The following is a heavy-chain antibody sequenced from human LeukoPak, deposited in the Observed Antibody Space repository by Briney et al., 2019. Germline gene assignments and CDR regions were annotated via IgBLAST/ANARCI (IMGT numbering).Heavy chain of an antibody. CDR2: INPNSGGT. CDR3: ARDLGYCSSTSCYEVWFDP. V-gene: IGHV1-2*02. Sequence: ASVKVSCKASGYTFTGYYIHWVRQAPGQGLEWMGWINPNSGGTNYAQKFQGRVTMTRDTSISTAYMELSRLRSDDTAVYYCARDLGYCSSTSCYEVWFDPWGQGTLVTVSS. CDR1: GYTFTGYY. D-gene: IGHD2-2*01. J-gene: IGHJ5*02.